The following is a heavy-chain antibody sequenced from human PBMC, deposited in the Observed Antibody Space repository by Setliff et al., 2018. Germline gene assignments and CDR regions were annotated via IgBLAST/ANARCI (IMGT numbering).Heavy chain of an antibody. J-gene: IGHJ4*02. CDR1: GGTFSSYA. CDR3: AKVLDTTGYYYFDF. CDR2: IIPILGIA. V-gene: IGHV1-69*10. D-gene: IGHD3-22*01. Sequence: RASVKVSCKASGGTFSSYAISWVRQAPGQGLEWMGGIIPILGIANYAQKFQGRVTITADKSKSTLYLDMSSLRSEDTAVYYCAKVLDTTGYYYFDFWGQGTLVTVSS.